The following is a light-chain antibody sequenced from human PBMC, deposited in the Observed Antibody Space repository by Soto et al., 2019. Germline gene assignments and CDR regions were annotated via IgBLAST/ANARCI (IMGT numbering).Light chain of an antibody. Sequence: IQMTQSPPSLSASVGDRVTISCRASQNIVTYVNWYQLKPGQAPKLLIYAASRLQSGVPSGFSGSGSGTYFPLTINTLQPEDFATYSCQQTYSTPYTFGPGTKLEIK. V-gene: IGKV1-39*01. CDR2: AAS. J-gene: IGKJ2*01. CDR1: QNIVTY. CDR3: QQTYSTPYT.